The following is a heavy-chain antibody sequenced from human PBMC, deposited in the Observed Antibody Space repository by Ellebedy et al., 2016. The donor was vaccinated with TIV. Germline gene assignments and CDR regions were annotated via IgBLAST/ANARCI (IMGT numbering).Heavy chain of an antibody. CDR2: VSAYNGNT. D-gene: IGHD4-17*01. V-gene: IGHV1-18*04. CDR1: GYTFTSYG. J-gene: IGHJ4*02. Sequence: AASVKVSCKASGYTFTSYGISWVRQAPGQGLEWMGWVSAYNGNTKYAQKLQGRVTMTTDTSTSTAYMELRSLGSDDTAVYYCARASGRAVTAKDDSWGQGTLVTVSS. CDR3: ARASGRAVTAKDDS.